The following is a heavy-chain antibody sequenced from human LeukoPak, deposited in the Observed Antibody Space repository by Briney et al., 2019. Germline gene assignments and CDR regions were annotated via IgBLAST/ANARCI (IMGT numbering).Heavy chain of an antibody. CDR3: AFQGYCSGGSCYSNY. V-gene: IGHV4-39*07. CDR2: IYYSGSS. J-gene: IGHJ4*02. D-gene: IGHD2-15*01. Sequence: SETLSLTCTVSGGSISSSSYYWGWIRQPPGKGLEWIGSIYYSGSSYYNPSLKSRVTISVDTSKNQFSLKLSSVTAADTAVYYCAFQGYCSGGSCYSNYWGQGTLVTVSS. CDR1: GGSISSSSYY.